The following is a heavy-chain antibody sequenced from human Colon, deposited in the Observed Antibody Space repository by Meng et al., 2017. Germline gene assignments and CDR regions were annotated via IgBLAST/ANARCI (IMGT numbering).Heavy chain of an antibody. CDR1: GSTLSSYA. J-gene: IGHJ4*02. D-gene: IGHD3-9*01. V-gene: IGHV1-3*01. Sequence: VKAAAQGKKPGAEVKVYCMASGSTLSSYARHWVRQAPGQRVEWMGWINAGNGNTKYSQKFQGRATITRDTSASTAYMGLSSLTSEDTAVYYCTSPIYWGQGTLVTVSS. CDR3: TSPIY. CDR2: INAGNGNT.